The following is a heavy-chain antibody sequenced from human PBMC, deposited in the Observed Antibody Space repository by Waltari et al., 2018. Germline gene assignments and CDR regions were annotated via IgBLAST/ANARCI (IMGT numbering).Heavy chain of an antibody. Sequence: EVQLVESGGGLVQPGRSLRLSCAASGFTFDDYAMHCVRQAPGKGLEWVSGISWNSGSIGYADSVKGRFTISRDNAKNSLYLQMNSLRAEDTALYYCAKDVFSTSPSYGMDVWGQGTTVTVSS. J-gene: IGHJ6*02. CDR3: AKDVFSTSPSYGMDV. CDR1: GFTFDDYA. CDR2: ISWNSGSI. V-gene: IGHV3-9*01. D-gene: IGHD2-2*01.